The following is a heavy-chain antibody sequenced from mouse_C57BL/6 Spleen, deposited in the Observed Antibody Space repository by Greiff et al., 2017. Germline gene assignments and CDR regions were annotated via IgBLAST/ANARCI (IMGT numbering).Heavy chain of an antibody. CDR1: GFSLTSYA. CDR2: IWTGGGT. V-gene: IGHV2-9-1*01. D-gene: IGHD2-5*01. J-gene: IGHJ4*01. CDR3: HKAYSNYTTMDY. Sequence: VMLVESGPGLVAPSQSLSITCTVSGFSLTSYAISWVRQPPGKGLEWLGVIWTGGGTNYNSALKSRLSISKDNTKNQVFLKMNSLQTKETARYYWHKAYSNYTTMDYWGQGTSITVSS.